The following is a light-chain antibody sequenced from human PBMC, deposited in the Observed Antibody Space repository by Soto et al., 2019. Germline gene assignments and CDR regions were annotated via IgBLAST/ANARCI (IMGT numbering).Light chain of an antibody. CDR1: QSVLHSSNNKNY. J-gene: IGKJ2*03. CDR3: LQRHTRPYS. CDR2: WAS. V-gene: IGKV4-1*01. Sequence: DIVMTQSPDSLAVSLGERATINCMSSQSVLHSSNNKNYLAWYQQRPGQPPRLLIYWASTRESGVPERFSGSGSGTHFTLTISSLQPEDFATYFCLQRHTRPYSFGQGTRLDFK.